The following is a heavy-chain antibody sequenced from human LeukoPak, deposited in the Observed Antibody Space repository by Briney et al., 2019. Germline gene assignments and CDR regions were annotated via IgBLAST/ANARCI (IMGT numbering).Heavy chain of an antibody. Sequence: AGPLRLSCVVSGFTFSPYWMSWVRQAPGKGLECVATIKQDGSVKNYGDSVQGRFTISRDNAKNSLYLQMNSLRAEDTAVYYCARETGGYSYDGEYYYYGMDVWGQGTTVTVSS. V-gene: IGHV3-7*01. CDR1: GFTFSPYW. CDR2: IKQDGSVK. CDR3: ARETGGYSYDGEYYYYGMDV. J-gene: IGHJ6*02. D-gene: IGHD5-18*01.